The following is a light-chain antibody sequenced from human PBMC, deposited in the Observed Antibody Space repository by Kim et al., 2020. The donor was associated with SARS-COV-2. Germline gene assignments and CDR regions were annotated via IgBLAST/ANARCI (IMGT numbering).Light chain of an antibody. V-gene: IGLV3-21*04. CDR1: NIGSKS. Sequence: PGTTARITCGGNNIGSKSVHWYQQKPGQAPVLVIYYDSDRPSGIPERFSGSNSGNTATLTISRVEAGDEADYYCQVWDSSSHRHVFGGGTQLTVL. J-gene: IGLJ2*01. CDR3: QVWDSSSHRHV. CDR2: YDS.